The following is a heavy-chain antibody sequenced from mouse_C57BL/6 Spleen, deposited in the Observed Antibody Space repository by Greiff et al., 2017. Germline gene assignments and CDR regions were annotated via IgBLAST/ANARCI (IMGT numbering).Heavy chain of an antibody. D-gene: IGHD2-4*01. J-gene: IGHJ4*01. CDR2: ISSGSSTI. CDR1: GFTFSDYG. CDR3: ARDDYTGAMDY. V-gene: IGHV5-17*01. Sequence: EVHLVESGGGLVKPGGSLKLSCAASGFTFSDYGMHWVRQAPEKGLEWVAYISSGSSTIYYADTVKGRFTISRDNAKNTLFLQMTSLRSEDTAMYYCARDDYTGAMDYWGQGTSVTVSS.